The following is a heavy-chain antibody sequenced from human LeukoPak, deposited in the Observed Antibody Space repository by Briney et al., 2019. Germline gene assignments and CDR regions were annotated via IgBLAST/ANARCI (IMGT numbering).Heavy chain of an antibody. Sequence: PGGSLRLSCAASGFTFSSYDMHWVRQATGKGLEWVSAIGTAGDTYYPGSVKGRFTISRENAKNSLYLQMNSLRAGDTAVYYCARAQVGFWSGINYYYYGMDVWGQGTTVTVSS. CDR3: ARAQVGFWSGINYYYYGMDV. D-gene: IGHD3-3*01. CDR1: GFTFSSYD. J-gene: IGHJ6*02. CDR2: IGTAGDT. V-gene: IGHV3-13*01.